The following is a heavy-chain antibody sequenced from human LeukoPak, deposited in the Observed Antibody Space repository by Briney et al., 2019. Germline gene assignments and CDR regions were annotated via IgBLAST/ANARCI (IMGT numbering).Heavy chain of an antibody. J-gene: IGHJ6*02. CDR1: GFTFSSYA. CDR3: ARELGTYYYYYGMDV. Sequence: GGSLRLSCAASGFTFSSYAMHWVRQAPGKGLEWVAVISYDGSNKYYADSVKGRFTISRDNSKNTLYLQMNSLRAEDTAVYYCARELGTYYYYYGMDVWGQGTTVTVSS. V-gene: IGHV3-30-3*01. CDR2: ISYDGSNK. D-gene: IGHD7-27*01.